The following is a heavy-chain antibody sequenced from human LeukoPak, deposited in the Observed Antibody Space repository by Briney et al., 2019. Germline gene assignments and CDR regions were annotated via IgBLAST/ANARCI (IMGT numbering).Heavy chain of an antibody. CDR1: GFTFDDYG. Sequence: GGSLRLSCAASGFTFDDYGMSWVRQAPGKGLEWDSGINWNGGSTGYADSVKGRFTISRDNAKNSLYLQMNSLRAEDTALYYCARVTCSSTSCYVDYWGQGTLVTVSS. CDR3: ARVTCSSTSCYVDY. V-gene: IGHV3-20*04. D-gene: IGHD2-2*01. CDR2: INWNGGST. J-gene: IGHJ4*02.